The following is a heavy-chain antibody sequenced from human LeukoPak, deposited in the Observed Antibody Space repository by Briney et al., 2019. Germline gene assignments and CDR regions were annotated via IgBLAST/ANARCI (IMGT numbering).Heavy chain of an antibody. CDR2: ISSSGSTI. D-gene: IGHD4-17*01. J-gene: IGHJ6*03. CDR1: GFTFSSYE. Sequence: PGGSLRLSCAASGFTFSSYEMNWVRQAPGKGLEWVSYISSSGSTIYYADSVKGRFTISRDNAKNSLYLQMNSLRAEDTAVYYCARVTHDYGVAYHYYYMDVWGKGTTVTVSS. CDR3: ARVTHDYGVAYHYYYMDV. V-gene: IGHV3-48*03.